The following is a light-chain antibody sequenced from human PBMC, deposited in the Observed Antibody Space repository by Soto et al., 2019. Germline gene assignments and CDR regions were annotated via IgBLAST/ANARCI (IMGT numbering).Light chain of an antibody. J-gene: IGLJ2*01. V-gene: IGLV2-11*01. Sequence: QSALTQPRSVSGSPGQSVTISCTGTSSDVGGYNYVSWYQQHPGKAPKLMICDVSKRPSGVPDRFSGSKSGNTASLTISGLQAEDEADYYCCSYAGSYTLVFGGGTKLTGL. CDR3: CSYAGSYTLV. CDR2: DVS. CDR1: SSDVGGYNY.